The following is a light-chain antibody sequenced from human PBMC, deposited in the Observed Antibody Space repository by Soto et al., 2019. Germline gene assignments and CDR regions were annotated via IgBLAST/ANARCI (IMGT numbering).Light chain of an antibody. V-gene: IGKV3-15*01. CDR3: QQYNNWPRAT. CDR2: RTS. J-gene: IGKJ4*01. Sequence: ETVMTRSPATLSVSPGERATLSCRASQTINNNLAWYQQKPGQAPRLLMFRTSTRATGVPARFSVSGSGTEFNLTISSLQSEDFAVYYCQQYNNWPRATFGGGTKVEMK. CDR1: QTINNN.